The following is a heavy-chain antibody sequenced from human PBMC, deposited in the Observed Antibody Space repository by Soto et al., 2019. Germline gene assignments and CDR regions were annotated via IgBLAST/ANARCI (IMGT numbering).Heavy chain of an antibody. CDR3: VRGGSCTNGVCSVFDY. J-gene: IGHJ4*02. CDR2: ITYSGNT. V-gene: IGHV4-31*03. Sequence: LSLTCTVSGGSVSSVGYYWSWIRQHPGKGLEWIGYITYSGNTYYNPSLESRVTMSADTSKNQFSLKLSSVTAADTAVYFCVRGGSCTNGVCSVFDYWGQGTLVTVSS. D-gene: IGHD2-8*01. CDR1: GGSVSSVGYY.